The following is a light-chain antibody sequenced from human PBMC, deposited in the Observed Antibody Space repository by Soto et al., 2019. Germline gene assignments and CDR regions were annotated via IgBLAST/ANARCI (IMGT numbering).Light chain of an antibody. CDR1: QSVSSN. CDR2: GAS. J-gene: IGKJ1*01. V-gene: IGKV3-15*01. CDR3: QQYNNWPWT. Sequence: EIVMTQSPATLSVSPGERATLSCRASQSVSSNLAWYQQKPGQAPRLLIYGASTRATGIPARFSGSGSGTEFSLTSSSRQSEDFAVYYCQQYNNWPWTLGQGTKVEIK.